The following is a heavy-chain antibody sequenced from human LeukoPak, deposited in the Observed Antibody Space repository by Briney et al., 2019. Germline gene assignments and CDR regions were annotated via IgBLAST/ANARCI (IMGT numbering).Heavy chain of an antibody. CDR1: GFTFRSYW. J-gene: IGHJ4*02. CDR2: ISPDGSEK. CDR3: ARGFNYDSSGYYYRLYYFDY. D-gene: IGHD3-22*01. V-gene: IGHV3-7*04. Sequence: GGSLRLSCAASGFTFRSYWMNWVRQAPGQGLEWVANISPDGSEKNHVDSVKGRFTTSRDNAKNSLYLQMNSLRAEDTAVYYCARGFNYDSSGYYYRLYYFDYWGQGTLVTVSS.